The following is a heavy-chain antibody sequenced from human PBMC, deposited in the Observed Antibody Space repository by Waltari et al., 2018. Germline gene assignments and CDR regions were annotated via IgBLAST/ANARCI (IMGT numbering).Heavy chain of an antibody. CDR3: AREGLWGERAAFDV. J-gene: IGHJ3*01. CDR2: ISPSGKS. V-gene: IGHV4-30-4*01. D-gene: IGHD7-27*01. CDR1: GGPMTNFAYY. Sequence: QVPLQESGPRLVKPSQTLSLTCTVSGGPMTNFAYYWNWIRHLPGKGLEWIGSISPSGKSYYNPSLESRVSLSLDTSKNLFSLMLNSVTVADTAVYFCAREGLWGERAAFDVWGQGTVVTISS.